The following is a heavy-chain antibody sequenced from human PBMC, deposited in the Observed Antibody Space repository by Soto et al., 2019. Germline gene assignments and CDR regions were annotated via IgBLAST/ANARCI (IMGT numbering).Heavy chain of an antibody. CDR2: IYSGGGT. J-gene: IGHJ5*01. CDR3: VGKWFDF. Sequence: GGSLRLSCAASGFTVSSNFMNWVRQAPGKGLEWVSVIYSGGGTYYAGSVKGRFTISRDNSKNTLYLQMSSLRVEDTAIYYCVGKWFDFWGQGTLVTVSS. CDR1: GFTVSSNF. V-gene: IGHV3-53*01.